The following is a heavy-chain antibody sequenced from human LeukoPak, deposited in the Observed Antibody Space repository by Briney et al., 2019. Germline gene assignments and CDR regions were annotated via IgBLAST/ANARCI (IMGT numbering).Heavy chain of an antibody. J-gene: IGHJ4*02. V-gene: IGHV3-48*02. D-gene: IGHD2-21*02. CDR2: ITSSSTI. Sequence: PGGSLRLSCAASGFTFSSYSMNWVRQAPGKGLEWVSYITSSSTIYYADSVKGRFTISRDNAKNSLYLQMNSLRDEDTAVYYCVRTHCGGDCYPNFYYWGQGTLVTVSS. CDR1: GFTFSSYS. CDR3: VRTHCGGDCYPNFYY.